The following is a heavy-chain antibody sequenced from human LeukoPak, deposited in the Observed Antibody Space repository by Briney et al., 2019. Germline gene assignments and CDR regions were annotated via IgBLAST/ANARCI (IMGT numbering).Heavy chain of an antibody. CDR3: ASYSSSRGTFDY. CDR2: ISGSGGST. Sequence: GGSLRLSCAASGFTFSSCAMSWVRQAPGKGLEWVSAISGSGGSTYYADSVKGRFTISRDNSKNTLYLQMNSLRAEDTAVYYCASYSSSRGTFDYWGQGTLVTVSS. D-gene: IGHD6-6*01. J-gene: IGHJ4*02. V-gene: IGHV3-23*01. CDR1: GFTFSSCA.